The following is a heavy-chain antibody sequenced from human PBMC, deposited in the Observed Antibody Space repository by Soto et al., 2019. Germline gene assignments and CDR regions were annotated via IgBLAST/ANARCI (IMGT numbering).Heavy chain of an antibody. D-gene: IGHD3-3*01. CDR1: GFIVSSNQ. CDR2: IYSGHTT. CDR3: VRGPSDHKLRLVEWPYGDY. J-gene: IGHJ4*02. Sequence: LRLSCVASGFIVSSNQMSWVRQAPGKGLEWVSVIYSGHTTYYADSVEGRFTISRDDSKNTLYLQMNSLRVEDTAVYYCVRGPSDHKLRLVEWPYGDYWGQGALVTVSS. V-gene: IGHV3-53*01.